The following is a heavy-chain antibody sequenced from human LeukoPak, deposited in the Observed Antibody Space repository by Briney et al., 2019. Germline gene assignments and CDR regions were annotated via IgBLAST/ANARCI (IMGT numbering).Heavy chain of an antibody. Sequence: PGGSLRLSCATSGFTFSGYWMSWVRQAPGKGLEWVANINLDGSVKHYVDSAKGRFTISRDNAKNSLYLQMNSLRAEDTALYYCATSDDSSGSGRGQGTLVTVSS. D-gene: IGHD3-22*01. J-gene: IGHJ4*02. V-gene: IGHV3-7*01. CDR1: GFTFSGYW. CDR3: ATSDDSSGSG. CDR2: INLDGSVK.